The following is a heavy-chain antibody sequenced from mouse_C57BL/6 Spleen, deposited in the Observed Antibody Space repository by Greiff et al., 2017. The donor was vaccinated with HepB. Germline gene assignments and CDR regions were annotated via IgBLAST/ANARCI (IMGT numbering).Heavy chain of an antibody. CDR3: ARWRDYDEWAMDY. CDR2: IIPSSGYT. V-gene: IGHV1-7*01. CDR1: GYTFTSYW. Sequence: QVQLMESGADLAKPGASVKLSCTASGYTFTSYWMHWVKQRPGQGLEWIGYIIPSSGYTKYNQKFKNKATFTTDKSSSTAYMQLSSLTYEDSAVYYSARWRDYDEWAMDYWGQGTSVTVSS. D-gene: IGHD2-4*01. J-gene: IGHJ4*01.